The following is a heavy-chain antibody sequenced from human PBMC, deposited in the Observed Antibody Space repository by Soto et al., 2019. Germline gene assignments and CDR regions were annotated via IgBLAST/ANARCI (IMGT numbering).Heavy chain of an antibody. CDR2: ISAYNGNT. Sequence: QVQLVQSGAEVKKPGASVKVSCKASGYTFTSYGISWVRQAPGQGLEWMGWISAYNGNTNYAQKLQGRVTITTDTPTSTAYMELRSLRSDDTAVYYCASPAPWLPAEHAFDSGGQGTMVAVSS. CDR3: ASPAPWLPAEHAFDS. CDR1: GYTFTSYG. V-gene: IGHV1-18*01. D-gene: IGHD2-2*01. J-gene: IGHJ3*02.